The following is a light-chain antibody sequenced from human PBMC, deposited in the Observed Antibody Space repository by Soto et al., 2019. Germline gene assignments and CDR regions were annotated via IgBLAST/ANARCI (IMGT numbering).Light chain of an antibody. J-gene: IGKJ4*01. CDR1: QGIRNY. CDR2: AAS. V-gene: IGKV1-27*01. CDR3: QKYNSVPS. Sequence: DIQMTQFPSSLSASVGDRVTISCRASQGIRNYVAWYQQRPGKVPKLLIYAASTLQSGVPSRFSGSGSGTDFTLTISSLQPEDVATYYCQKYNSVPSFGGGTKVEIK.